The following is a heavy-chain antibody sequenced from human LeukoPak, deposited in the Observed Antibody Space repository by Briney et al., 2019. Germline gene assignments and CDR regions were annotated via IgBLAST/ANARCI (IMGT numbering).Heavy chain of an antibody. D-gene: IGHD6-19*01. CDR2: ISWNSGSI. CDR1: GFTFDDYA. Sequence: QSGRSLRLSCAASGFTFDDYAMHWVRQAPGKGLEWVSGISWNSGSIGYADSVKGRFTISRDNAKNSLYLQMNSLRAEDTALYYCAKDMGIAVAGTGKRPIIYYYGMDVWGQGTTVTVSS. CDR3: AKDMGIAVAGTGKRPIIYYYGMDV. V-gene: IGHV3-9*01. J-gene: IGHJ6*02.